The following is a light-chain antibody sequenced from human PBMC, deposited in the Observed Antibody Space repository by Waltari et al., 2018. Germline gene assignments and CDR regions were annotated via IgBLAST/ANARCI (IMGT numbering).Light chain of an antibody. CDR2: WAS. V-gene: IGKV4-1*01. CDR1: QCVLSTSNKTY. J-gene: IGKJ4*01. Sequence: DIVMTQSPDSLSVSLGERATINCKSSQCVLSTSNKTYLAWYQQNPGQPPKVLIYWASTRESGVPDRFSGSGSRTDFTLTISSLQAEDVAVYHCQQYLSSPLTFGGGTKVEIK. CDR3: QQYLSSPLT.